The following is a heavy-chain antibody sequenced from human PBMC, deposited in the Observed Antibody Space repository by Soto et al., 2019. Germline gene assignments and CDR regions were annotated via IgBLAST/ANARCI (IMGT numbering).Heavy chain of an antibody. CDR3: ARDFRHCSSASCYSFN. V-gene: IGHV1-18*01. J-gene: IGHJ4*02. Sequence: GASVKASGKASGYTFTSYGISWVRPAPGQGLEWMGWISAYNGNTNYAQKLQGRVTMTTDTSTSTAYLELRSLRSDDTAVYYCARDFRHCSSASCYSFNWVRGTLVTVSS. CDR2: ISAYNGNT. D-gene: IGHD2-2*01. CDR1: GYTFTSYG.